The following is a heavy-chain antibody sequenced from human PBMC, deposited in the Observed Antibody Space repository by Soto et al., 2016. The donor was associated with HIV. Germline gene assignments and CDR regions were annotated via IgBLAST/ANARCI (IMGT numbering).Heavy chain of an antibody. D-gene: IGHD5-12*01. CDR2: INPNNGVT. V-gene: IGHV1-2*02. J-gene: IGHJ6*02. Sequence: QVQLVQSGAAVKKPGASVKVSCKASGYTLTTYYMHWVRQVPGQGPEWMGWINPNNGVTNYAQDFQGRVTMTRDTSISTVYMELSGLTSDDTAVYYCARDLGATIDYFYYGMDAWGQGTTGHRL. CDR1: GYTLTTYY. CDR3: ARDLGATIDYFYYGMDA.